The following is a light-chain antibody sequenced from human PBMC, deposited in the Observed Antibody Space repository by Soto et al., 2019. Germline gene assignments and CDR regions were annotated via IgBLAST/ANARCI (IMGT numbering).Light chain of an antibody. V-gene: IGKV1-33*01. Sequence: DIQMTQSPPSLSASVGDRVTITCQASQDIHHYLNWFQLKPGKAPKLLIYDAYNLEKGAPSRFSGTGSGTDFTFTISSLQPEDIATYYCQQYDNLFLSFGGGTKVEIK. J-gene: IGKJ4*01. CDR3: QQYDNLFLS. CDR2: DAY. CDR1: QDIHHY.